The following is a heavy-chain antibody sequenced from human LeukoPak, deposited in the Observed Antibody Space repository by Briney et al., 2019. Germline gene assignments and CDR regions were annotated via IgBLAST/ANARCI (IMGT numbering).Heavy chain of an antibody. CDR1: GFTFRSYA. CDR2: ISSGGGST. J-gene: IGHJ4*02. Sequence: GGSLRLSCAASGFTFRSYAMSWVRPAPGKGLEWVSAISSGGGSTYYADSVKGRFTISRDNSKNTLYLQMNSLRTDDTAVYYCANPIPLVRGVIIGDYWGQGTLVAVSS. D-gene: IGHD3-10*01. CDR3: ANPIPLVRGVIIGDY. V-gene: IGHV3-23*01.